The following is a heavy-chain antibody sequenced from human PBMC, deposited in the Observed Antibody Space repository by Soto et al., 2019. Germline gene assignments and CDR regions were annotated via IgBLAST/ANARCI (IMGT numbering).Heavy chain of an antibody. CDR1: GYTFTNYG. D-gene: IGHD1-26*01. Sequence: QVQLVQSGAEVKKPGASVKVSCKASGYTFTNYGITWVRQAPGQGLEWMGWISGYNVNTNYAQKFEGRVTMTTDTSTNTAYMELRSLRSDDTALYYCARERQWEPLHYWGQGTLVTVSS. CDR2: ISGYNVNT. V-gene: IGHV1-18*01. CDR3: ARERQWEPLHY. J-gene: IGHJ4*02.